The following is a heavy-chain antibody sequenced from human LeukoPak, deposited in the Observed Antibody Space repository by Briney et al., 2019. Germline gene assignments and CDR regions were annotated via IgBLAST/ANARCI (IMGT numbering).Heavy chain of an antibody. CDR3: ARGKFYDSSGYRPYYFYYYMDV. D-gene: IGHD3-22*01. CDR2: SNHSGST. CDR1: GGPLSGFY. J-gene: IGHJ6*03. V-gene: IGHV4-34*01. Sequence: SETLSLTCAVYGGPLSGFYRNWIRQPPGKGLEWIGESNHSGSTNYNPSLKSRVTISVDTSKDQFSLKLTSVTAADTAVYYCARGKFYDSSGYRPYYFYYYMDVWGKGTTVTVSS.